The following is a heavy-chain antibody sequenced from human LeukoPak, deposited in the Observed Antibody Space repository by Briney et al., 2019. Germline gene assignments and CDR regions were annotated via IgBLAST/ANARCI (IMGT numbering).Heavy chain of an antibody. J-gene: IGHJ4*02. CDR3: AREGPLYYFDY. CDR2: INHSGST. Sequence: SETLSLTCAVYGGSFSGYYWSWIRQPPGKGLEWTGEINHSGSTNYNPSLKSRVTISVDTSKNQFSLKLSSVTAADTAVYYCAREGPLYYFDYWGQGTLVTVSS. V-gene: IGHV4-34*01. CDR1: GGSFSGYY.